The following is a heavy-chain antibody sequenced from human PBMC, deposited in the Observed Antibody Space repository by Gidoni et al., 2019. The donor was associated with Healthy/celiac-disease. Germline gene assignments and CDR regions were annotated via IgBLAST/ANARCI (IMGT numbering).Heavy chain of an antibody. D-gene: IGHD6-13*01. Sequence: QVQLVESGGGLVKPGGSLRLYCAASGFTFSDYYMSWIRPAPGKGLEWVSYISSSSSYTNYADSVKGRFTISRDNAKNSLYLQMNSLRAEDTAVYYCARDRSSSWSYLFDPWGQGTLVTVSS. CDR2: ISSSSSYT. J-gene: IGHJ5*02. CDR3: ARDRSSSWSYLFDP. CDR1: GFTFSDYY. V-gene: IGHV3-11*05.